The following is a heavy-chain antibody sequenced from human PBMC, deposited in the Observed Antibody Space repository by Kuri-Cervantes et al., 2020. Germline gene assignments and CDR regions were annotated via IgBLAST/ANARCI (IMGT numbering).Heavy chain of an antibody. CDR1: GFTFSSYA. CDR2: ISGSGGST. V-gene: IGHV3-23*01. D-gene: IGHD4-17*01. Sequence: GESLKISCAASGFTFSSYAMSWVRQAPGKGLEWVSAISGSGGSTYYADSVKGRFTISRDNTKNTLYLQMNSLRAEDTAVYYCAKEGLRRHYYYYYYYMDVWGKGTTVTVSS. J-gene: IGHJ6*03. CDR3: AKEGLRRHYYYYYYYMDV.